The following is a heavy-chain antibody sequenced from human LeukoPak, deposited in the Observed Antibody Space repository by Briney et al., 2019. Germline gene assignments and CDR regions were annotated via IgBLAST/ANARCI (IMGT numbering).Heavy chain of an antibody. CDR2: IYYSGST. J-gene: IGHJ4*02. D-gene: IGHD3-9*01. V-gene: IGHV4-59*01. CDR1: GGSITGYY. Sequence: PSETLSLTCTVSGGSITGYYWSWIRQPPGKGLEWIGYIYYSGSTNYNPSLKSRVTISVDTSKNQFSLKLSSVTAADTAVYYCARLSYDILTGYYEYYFDYWGQGTLVTVSS. CDR3: ARLSYDILTGYYEYYFDY.